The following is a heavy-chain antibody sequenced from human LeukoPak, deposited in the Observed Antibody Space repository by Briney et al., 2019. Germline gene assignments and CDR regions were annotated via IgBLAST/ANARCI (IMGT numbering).Heavy chain of an antibody. V-gene: IGHV3-7*01. CDR1: GFIFSDYW. CDR3: VKGPNWFDF. CDR2: IKQDGSDK. J-gene: IGHJ5*01. Sequence: GGSLRLSCAASGFIFSDYWMSWVRQAPEKGLEWVANIKQDGSDKYYVDSVKGRFTISRDNAKTSLYLQMNSLRAEDTAVYYCVKGPNWFDFWGQGTLVTVSS.